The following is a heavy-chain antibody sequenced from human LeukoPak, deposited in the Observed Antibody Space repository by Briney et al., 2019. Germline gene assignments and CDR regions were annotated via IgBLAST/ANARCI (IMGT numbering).Heavy chain of an antibody. D-gene: IGHD3-10*01. V-gene: IGHV4-59*08. CDR1: GGSISGYY. CDR3: ARHTIGWFGELSFDY. CDR2: IYYSGST. J-gene: IGHJ4*02. Sequence: SETLSLTCTVSGGSISGYYWSWIRQPPGKGLEWIGYIYYSGSTNYNPSLKSRVTISVDTSKNQFSLKLSSVTAADTAVYYCARHTIGWFGELSFDYWGQGTLVTVSS.